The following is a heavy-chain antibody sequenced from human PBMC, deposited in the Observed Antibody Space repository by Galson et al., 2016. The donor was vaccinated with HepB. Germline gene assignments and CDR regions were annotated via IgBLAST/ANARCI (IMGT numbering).Heavy chain of an antibody. CDR3: AELGVVVAPPDIAGDYLDLGG. J-gene: IGHJ6*01. CDR1: GFTFRKYI. D-gene: IGHD2-15*01. V-gene: IGHV3-30*04. CDR2: ISHDGSHK. Sequence: SLRLSCAASGFTFRKYILYWVRQAPGKGLEWVAVISHDGSHKYYADSVKGRSTISSDNSKDTLYLQMKSLRPNDTAVYYCAELGVVVAPPDIAGDYLDLGGWGQGTTVTVSS.